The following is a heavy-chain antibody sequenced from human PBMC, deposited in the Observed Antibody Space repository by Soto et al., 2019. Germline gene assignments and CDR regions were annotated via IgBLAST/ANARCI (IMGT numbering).Heavy chain of an antibody. Sequence: GGSLRLSCAASGFTFSSYGMHWVRQAPGKGLEWVAVIWYDGSNKYYADSVKGRFTISRDNSKNTLYLQMNSLRAEDTAVYYCARYPYCSGCCPPVLGLGYWGQGTLVTVSS. CDR2: IWYDGSNK. CDR3: ARYPYCSGCCPPVLGLGY. J-gene: IGHJ4*02. D-gene: IGHD2-15*01. V-gene: IGHV3-33*01. CDR1: GFTFSSYG.